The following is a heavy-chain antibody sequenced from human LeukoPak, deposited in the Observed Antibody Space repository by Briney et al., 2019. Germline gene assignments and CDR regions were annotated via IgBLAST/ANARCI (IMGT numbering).Heavy chain of an antibody. V-gene: IGHV3-73*01. Sequence: GGSLTLSCAASGFDLSGFYIHWVRQPSGRGLEWVGFIRTKPSGYTTVYAASVKGRFTVSRDDSKNTAYLQMNSLKAEDTAVYYCARHDCHGGSCSYVAYWGQGTLVTVSS. CDR2: IRTKPSGYTT. J-gene: IGHJ4*02. D-gene: IGHD2-15*01. CDR3: ARHDCHGGSCSYVAY. CDR1: GFDLSGFY.